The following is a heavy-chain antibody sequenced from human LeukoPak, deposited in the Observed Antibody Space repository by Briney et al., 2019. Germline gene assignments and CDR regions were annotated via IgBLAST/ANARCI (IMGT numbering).Heavy chain of an antibody. J-gene: IGHJ4*02. CDR3: VRDRVGTTWFDF. V-gene: IGHV4-34*01. D-gene: IGHD1-26*01. CDR1: GGSFSGYY. Sequence: SSETLSLTCAVYGGSFSGYYWSWIRQPPGKGLEWIGEINHSGSTNYNPSLKSRVTISVDTSKNQFSLNLSSVSAADTAMYYCVRDRVGTTWFDFWGQGTLVTVSS. CDR2: INHSGST.